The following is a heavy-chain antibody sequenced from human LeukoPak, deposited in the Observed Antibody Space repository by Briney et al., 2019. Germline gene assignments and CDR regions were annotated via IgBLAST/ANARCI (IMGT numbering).Heavy chain of an antibody. Sequence: SEPLSLTCTVSGGSISSYYWGWLRQPAGKGLEWIGRIYTSGSTNYNPSLKSRVTMSVDTSKNQFSLKLSSVTAADTAVYYCARSGELPSDAFDIWGQGTMVTVSS. V-gene: IGHV4-4*07. CDR2: IYTSGST. CDR3: ARSGELPSDAFDI. J-gene: IGHJ3*02. CDR1: GGSISSYY. D-gene: IGHD1-26*01.